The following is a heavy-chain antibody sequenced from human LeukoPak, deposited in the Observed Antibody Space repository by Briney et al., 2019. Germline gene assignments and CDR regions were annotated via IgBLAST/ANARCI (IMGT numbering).Heavy chain of an antibody. Sequence: PSETLSLTCTVSGGSLNISSYYWVWIRQPPGKGLEWIGSIYYSGRTYYNPSLKIRVTIFVDTSKNQFSLKLNSVTAADTAVYYCARSQATAMVSDYWGQGTLVTVSS. CDR2: IYYSGRT. CDR1: GGSLNISSYY. J-gene: IGHJ4*02. CDR3: ARSQATAMVSDY. D-gene: IGHD2-2*01. V-gene: IGHV4-39*01.